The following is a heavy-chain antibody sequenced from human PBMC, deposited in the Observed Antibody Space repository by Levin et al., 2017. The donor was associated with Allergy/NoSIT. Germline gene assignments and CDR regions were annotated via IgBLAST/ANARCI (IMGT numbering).Heavy chain of an antibody. J-gene: IGHJ4*02. V-gene: IGHV3-48*01. D-gene: IGHD3-10*01. CDR3: ARDTRELWFGDQAPSIDY. CDR1: GFTFSSYS. Sequence: GESLKISCAASGFTFSSYSMNWVRQAPGKGLEWVSYISSSSSTIYYADSVKGRFTISRDNAKNSLYLQMNSLRAEDTDVYYCARDTRELWFGDQAPSIDYWGQGTLVTVSS. CDR2: ISSSSSTI.